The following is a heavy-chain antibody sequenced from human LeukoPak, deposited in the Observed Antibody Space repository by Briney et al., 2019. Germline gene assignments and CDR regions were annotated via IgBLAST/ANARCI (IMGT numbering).Heavy chain of an antibody. V-gene: IGHV4-39*01. CDR3: ARTKGVVRYFDWLLPFFFDY. J-gene: IGHJ4*02. Sequence: PSETLSLTCTVSGDSISSYYWGWIRQPPGKGLEWIGNIYEIGSTYYNPSLKSRVIISGDTSKNQFSLKLSSVTAADTAVYYCARTKGVVRYFDWLLPFFFDYWGQGTLVTVSS. D-gene: IGHD3-9*01. CDR1: GDSISSYY. CDR2: IYEIGST.